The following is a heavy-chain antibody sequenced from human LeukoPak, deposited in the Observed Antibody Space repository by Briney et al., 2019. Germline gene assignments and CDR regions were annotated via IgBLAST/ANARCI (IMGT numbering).Heavy chain of an antibody. CDR2: ITSNGGTT. V-gene: IGHV3-64*01. Sequence: GGSLRLSCVASGFSLSTYDMYWVRQAPGKGLEYVSAITSNGGTTYYANSVKGRFTISRDNSKNTLYLQMGSLRAEDMAVYYCARGYCSSTSCANDYWGQGTLVTVSS. J-gene: IGHJ4*02. D-gene: IGHD2-2*01. CDR3: ARGYCSSTSCANDY. CDR1: GFSLSTYD.